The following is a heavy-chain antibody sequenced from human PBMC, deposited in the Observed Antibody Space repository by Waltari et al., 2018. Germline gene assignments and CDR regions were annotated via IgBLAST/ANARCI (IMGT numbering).Heavy chain of an antibody. Sequence: EVQLVESGGGLVQPGGSLRLSCAASGFTFSSYAMSWVRQAPGKGVGWVSGIRGRGGSPYYADALKGRFTISRDNSKNTLYLQMDSLRGEDTAVYYCANPIVGATTLGYWGQGTLVTVSS. CDR3: ANPIVGATTLGY. CDR2: IRGRGGSP. V-gene: IGHV3-23*04. CDR1: GFTFSSYA. J-gene: IGHJ4*02. D-gene: IGHD1-26*01.